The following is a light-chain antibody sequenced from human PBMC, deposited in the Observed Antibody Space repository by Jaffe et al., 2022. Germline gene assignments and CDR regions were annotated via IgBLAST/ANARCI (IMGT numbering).Light chain of an antibody. Sequence: DIQMTQSPSSLSASVGDRVTITCRASHTIYTYLNWYEQKPGKAPKLLIFAASDLQSGVPSRFSGSGSGTDFTLTITSLQPEDFATYYCQQTYSAPLTFGGGTKVEIK. CDR3: QQTYSAPLT. V-gene: IGKV1-39*01. CDR2: AAS. J-gene: IGKJ4*01. CDR1: HTIYTY.